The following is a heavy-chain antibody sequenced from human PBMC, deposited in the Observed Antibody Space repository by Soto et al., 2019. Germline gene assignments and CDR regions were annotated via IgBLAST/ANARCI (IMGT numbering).Heavy chain of an antibody. J-gene: IGHJ4*02. CDR1: GFTFSSYS. V-gene: IGHV3-21*01. CDR3: ARDPRYYYDSSGYYSPYYFDY. CDR2: ISSSSSYI. D-gene: IGHD3-22*01. Sequence: GGSLRLSCAASGFTFSSYSMNWVRQAPGKGLEWVSSISSSSSYIYYADSVKGRFTISRDDAKDSLYLQMNSLRAEDTAVYYCARDPRYYYDSSGYYSPYYFDYGGQGTLVTVSS.